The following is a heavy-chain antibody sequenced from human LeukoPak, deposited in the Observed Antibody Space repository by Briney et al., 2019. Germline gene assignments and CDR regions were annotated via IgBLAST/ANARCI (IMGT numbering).Heavy chain of an antibody. V-gene: IGHV4-59*01. J-gene: IGHJ4*02. CDR2: IYYSGST. D-gene: IGHD3-22*01. CDR1: GGSISSYY. CDR3: ARSDSSGYHPEYYFDY. Sequence: SETPSLTCTVSGGSISSYYWSWIRQPPGKGLEWIGYIYYSGSTNYNPSLKSRVTISVDTSKNQFSLKLSSVTAADTAVYYCARSDSSGYHPEYYFDYWGQGTLVTVSS.